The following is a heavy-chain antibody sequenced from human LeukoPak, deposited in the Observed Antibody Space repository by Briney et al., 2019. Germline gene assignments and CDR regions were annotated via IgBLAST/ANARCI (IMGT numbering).Heavy chain of an antibody. Sequence: GASVKVSCKASGGTFSSYAISWVRQAPGQGLEWMGWISAYNGNTNYAQKLQGRVAMTTDTSTSTAYMELRSLRSDDTAVYYCARGYCSNTSAGKCYYYYYMDVWGKGTTVTVSS. J-gene: IGHJ6*03. V-gene: IGHV1-18*01. D-gene: IGHD2-2*01. CDR3: ARGYCSNTSAGKCYYYYYMDV. CDR1: GGTFSSYA. CDR2: ISAYNGNT.